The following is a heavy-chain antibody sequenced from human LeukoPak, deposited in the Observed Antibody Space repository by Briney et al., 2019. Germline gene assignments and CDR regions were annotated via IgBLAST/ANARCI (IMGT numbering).Heavy chain of an antibody. CDR1: GFTFSSYS. D-gene: IGHD6-13*01. Sequence: GGSLRLSCAASGFTFSSYSMNWVRQAPGKGLEWVSSISSSSSYIYYADSVKGRFTISRDNAKNSLYLQMNSLRAEDTAVYYCAREDGSSWTFDYWGQGTLVTVSS. CDR3: AREDGSSWTFDY. J-gene: IGHJ4*02. V-gene: IGHV3-21*01. CDR2: ISSSSSYI.